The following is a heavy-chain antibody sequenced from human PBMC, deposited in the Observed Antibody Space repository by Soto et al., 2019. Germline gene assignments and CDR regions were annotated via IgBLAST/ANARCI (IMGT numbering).Heavy chain of an antibody. J-gene: IGHJ4*02. V-gene: IGHV4-59*01. D-gene: IGHD6-19*01. CDR3: ARGGWSNDY. CDR2: IHRGGNT. Sequence: SETLSLTCIVSGGSISGFDWSWTRQPPGKGLERIGYIHRGGNTYYSPSLENRVTISVDTSKNQFSLKLRSVTAAVTSVHDCARGGWSNDYWGEGSLVTVSS. CDR1: GGSISGFD.